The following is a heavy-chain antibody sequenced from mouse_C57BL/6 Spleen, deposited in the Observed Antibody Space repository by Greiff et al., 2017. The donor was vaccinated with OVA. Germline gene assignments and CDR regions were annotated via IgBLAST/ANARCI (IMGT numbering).Heavy chain of an antibody. V-gene: IGHV5-17*01. CDR3: ARVTTVASMDY. CDR1: GFTFSDYG. CDR2: ISSGSSTI. D-gene: IGHD1-1*01. Sequence: EVMLVESGGGLVKPGGSLKLSCAASGFTFSDYGMHWVRQAPEKGLEWVAYISSGSSTIYYADTVKGRFTISRDNAKNTLFLQMTSLRSEDTAMYYCARVTTVASMDYWGQGTSVTVSS. J-gene: IGHJ4*01.